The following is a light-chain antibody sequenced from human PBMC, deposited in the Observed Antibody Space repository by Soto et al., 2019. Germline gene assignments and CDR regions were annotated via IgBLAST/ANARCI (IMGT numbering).Light chain of an antibody. CDR3: QQYNSYSLT. Sequence: DIQMTQSPSTLSASVGERVNITCRASQSISSWLAWYQQKPGKAPKLLIYKASSLESGVPSRFSGSGSGTEFTLTISSLQPDDFATYCCQQYNSYSLTFGGGTKVDIK. CDR1: QSISSW. V-gene: IGKV1-5*03. J-gene: IGKJ4*01. CDR2: KAS.